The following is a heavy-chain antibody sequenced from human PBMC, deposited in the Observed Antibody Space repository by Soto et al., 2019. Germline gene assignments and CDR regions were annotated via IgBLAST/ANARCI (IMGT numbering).Heavy chain of an antibody. D-gene: IGHD6-6*01. Sequence: SETLSLTCTVSGGSIGSSSYYWGWIRQPPGKGLEWIGSIYYSGSTYYNPSLKSRVTISVDTSKNQFSLKLSSVTAADTAVYYCAGGEAIAARHGVFDYWGQGTLVTVSS. V-gene: IGHV4-39*01. CDR3: AGGEAIAARHGVFDY. J-gene: IGHJ4*02. CDR2: IYYSGST. CDR1: GGSIGSSSYY.